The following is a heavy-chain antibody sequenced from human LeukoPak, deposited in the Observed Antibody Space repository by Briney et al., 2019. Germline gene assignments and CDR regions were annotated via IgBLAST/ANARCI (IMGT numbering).Heavy chain of an antibody. Sequence: GGSLRLSCAASGFIFSSYDMHWVRQATGKGLEWVSAIGTAGDTYYPGSVKGRFTISRENAKNSLYLHMNSLRAGDTAVYYCAGGFLVGATDAFDFWGQGTMVTVSS. CDR1: GFIFSSYD. CDR3: AGGFLVGATDAFDF. J-gene: IGHJ3*01. D-gene: IGHD1-26*01. V-gene: IGHV3-13*01. CDR2: IGTAGDT.